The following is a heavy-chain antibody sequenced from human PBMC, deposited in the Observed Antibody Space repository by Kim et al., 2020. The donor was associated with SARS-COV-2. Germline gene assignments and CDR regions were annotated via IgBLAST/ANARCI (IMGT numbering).Heavy chain of an antibody. CDR1: GGSFSGYY. V-gene: IGHV4-34*01. CDR2: INHSGST. CDR3: ARIPTHGSSSSSDY. D-gene: IGHD6-13*01. J-gene: IGHJ4*02. Sequence: SETLSLTCAVYGGSFSGYYWSWIRQPPGKGLEWIGEINHSGSTNYNPSLKSRVTISVDTPKNQFSLKLSSVTAADTAVYYCARIPTHGSSSSSDYWGQGTLVTVSS.